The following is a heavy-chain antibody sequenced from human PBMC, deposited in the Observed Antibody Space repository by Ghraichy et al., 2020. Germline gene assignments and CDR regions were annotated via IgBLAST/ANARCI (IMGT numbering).Heavy chain of an antibody. CDR2: INPNSGGT. Sequence: ASVKVSCKASGYTFTGYYIHWVRQAPGQGLEWMGWINPNSGGTNYGQKFQGRVTMTRDTSISTAYMELSRLRSDDTAVYYCARGSPRGSGSSILDFDYWGQGTLVTVSS. V-gene: IGHV1-2*02. D-gene: IGHD6-19*01. CDR3: ARGSPRGSGSSILDFDY. CDR1: GYTFTGYY. J-gene: IGHJ4*02.